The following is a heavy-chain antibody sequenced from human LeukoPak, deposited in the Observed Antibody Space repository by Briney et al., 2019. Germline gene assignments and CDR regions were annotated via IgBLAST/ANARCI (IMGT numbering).Heavy chain of an antibody. Sequence: SETLSLTCAVSGGSISSGGYSWSWIRQPPGKGLEWIGYIYHSGSTYYNPSLKSRVTISVDRSKNQFSLKLSSVTAADTAVYYCARARRSSPNYYYDSSGYLSVDAFDIWGQGTMVTVPS. CDR2: IYHSGST. D-gene: IGHD3-22*01. CDR3: ARARRSSPNYYYDSSGYLSVDAFDI. J-gene: IGHJ3*02. V-gene: IGHV4-30-2*01. CDR1: GGSISSGGYS.